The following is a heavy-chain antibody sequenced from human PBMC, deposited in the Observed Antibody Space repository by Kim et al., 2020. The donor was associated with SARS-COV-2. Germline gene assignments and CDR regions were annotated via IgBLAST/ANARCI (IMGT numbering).Heavy chain of an antibody. J-gene: IGHJ5*02. CDR2: FDPEDGET. V-gene: IGHV1-24*01. CDR1: GYTLTELS. CDR3: ATVTYYYDSSGSLDHWFDP. D-gene: IGHD3-22*01. Sequence: ASVKVSCKVSGYTLTELSMHWVRQAPGKGLEWMGGFDPEDGETIYAQKFQGRVTMTEDTSTDTAYMELSSLRSEDTAVYYCATVTYYYDSSGSLDHWFDPWGQGTLVTVSS.